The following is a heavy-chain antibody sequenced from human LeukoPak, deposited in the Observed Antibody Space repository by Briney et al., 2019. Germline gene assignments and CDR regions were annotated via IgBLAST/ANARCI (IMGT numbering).Heavy chain of an antibody. CDR2: IYPSDSDT. CDR1: GYTFTDYW. V-gene: IGHV5-51*01. D-gene: IGHD3-10*01. Sequence: LGESQKISCKGSGYTFTDYWIAWVRQMPGKGLEWMGIIYPSDSDTRYSPSFQGQVTFSADKSINTAYLQWSSLRASDTAIYYCARQCCRGASPGFDPWGQGTLVTVSS. CDR3: ARQCCRGASPGFDP. J-gene: IGHJ5*02.